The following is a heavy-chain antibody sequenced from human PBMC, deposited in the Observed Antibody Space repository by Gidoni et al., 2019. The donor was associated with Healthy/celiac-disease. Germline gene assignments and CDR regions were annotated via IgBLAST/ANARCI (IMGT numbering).Heavy chain of an antibody. CDR2: IYYSGST. CDR3: ARDGGKYYDYIWGSYTPLAPAFDI. V-gene: IGHV4-31*03. D-gene: IGHD3-16*01. Sequence: QVQLQESGPGLVKPSQTLSLTCTVSGGSISSGGYYWRWIRQHPGKGLEWIGYIYYSGSTYYHPSLNSRVTISVDTSKNQFSLKLSSVTAADTAVYYCARDGGKYYDYIWGSYTPLAPAFDIWGQGTMVTVSS. J-gene: IGHJ3*02. CDR1: GGSISSGGYY.